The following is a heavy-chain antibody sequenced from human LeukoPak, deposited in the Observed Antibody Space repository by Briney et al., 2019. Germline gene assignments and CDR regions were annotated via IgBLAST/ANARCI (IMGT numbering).Heavy chain of an antibody. CDR3: ARSYYDFWSGPTRYYYYYGMDV. Sequence: SQTLSLTYAISGDSVSINSAAWNSIRQSPSRGLEWLGRTYYRSKWYNDYAVSVKSRITINPDTCKNQFSLQLNSVTPEDTAVYYCARSYYDFWSGPTRYYYYYGMDVWGQGTTVTVSS. CDR1: GDSVSINSAA. CDR2: TYYRSKWYN. J-gene: IGHJ6*02. D-gene: IGHD3-3*01. V-gene: IGHV6-1*01.